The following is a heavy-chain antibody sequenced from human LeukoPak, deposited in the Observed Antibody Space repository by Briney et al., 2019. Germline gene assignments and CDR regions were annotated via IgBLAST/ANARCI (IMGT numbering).Heavy chain of an antibody. CDR2: IYTSGST. D-gene: IGHD3-22*01. CDR3: ARDPGSSSYYDSSGYLGGDY. CDR1: GGSISSYY. V-gene: IGHV4-4*07. Sequence: SETLSLTCTVSGGSISSYYWSWIRQPAGKGLEWIGRIYTSGSTNYNPSLKSRVTMSVDTSKNQFSLKLSPVTAADTAVYYCARDPGSSSYYDSSGYLGGDYWGQGTLVTVSS. J-gene: IGHJ4*02.